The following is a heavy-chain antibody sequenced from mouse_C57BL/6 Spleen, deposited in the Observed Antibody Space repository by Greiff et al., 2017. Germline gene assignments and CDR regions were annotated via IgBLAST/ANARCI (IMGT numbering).Heavy chain of an antibody. CDR2: IYPRDGST. CDR1: GYTFTSYD. Sequence: VKLQESGPELVKPGASVKLSCKASGYTFTSYDINWVKQRPGQGLEWIGWIYPRDGSTKYNAKFKGTATLPVDTSSSTAYMELHSLTSEDTAVYFCARSGYGYDGAWFAYWGQGTLVTVSA. CDR3: ARSGYGYDGAWFAY. D-gene: IGHD2-2*01. J-gene: IGHJ3*01. V-gene: IGHV1-85*01.